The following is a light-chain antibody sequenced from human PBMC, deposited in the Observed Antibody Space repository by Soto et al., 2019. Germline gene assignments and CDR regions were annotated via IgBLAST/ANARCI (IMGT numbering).Light chain of an antibody. J-gene: IGLJ2*01. CDR1: TGTVTSGHY. Sequence: QTVVTQEPSLTVSPGGTVTLTCASSTGTVTSGHYPNWLQQQPGQAPRALIYSTDTRHSWTPARFSGSLLGGKAALTLSGVQPEDEADYYCLLYYGGAVVFGGGTQLTVL. CDR3: LLYYGGAVV. V-gene: IGLV7-43*01. CDR2: STD.